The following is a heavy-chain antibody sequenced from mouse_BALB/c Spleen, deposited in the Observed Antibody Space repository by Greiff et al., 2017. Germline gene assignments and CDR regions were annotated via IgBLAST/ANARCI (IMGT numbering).Heavy chain of an antibody. CDR3: ARETPHSAWFAY. CDR2: IWGDGST. Sequence: GQLQQSGPGLVAPSQSLSITCTVSGFSLTGYGVNWVRQPPGKGLEWLGMIWGDGSTDYNSALKSRLSISKDNSKSQVFLKMNSLQTDDTARYYCARETPHSAWFAYWGQGTLVTVSA. V-gene: IGHV2-6-7*01. J-gene: IGHJ3*01. CDR1: GFSLTGYG.